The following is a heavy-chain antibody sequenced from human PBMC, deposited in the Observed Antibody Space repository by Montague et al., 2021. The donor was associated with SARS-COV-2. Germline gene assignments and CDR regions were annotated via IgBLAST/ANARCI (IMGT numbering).Heavy chain of an antibody. V-gene: IGHV3-30-3*01. CDR2: ISYDGSNK. Sequence: SLRLSCAASGFTFSSYAMHWVRQAPGKRLEWVAVISYDGSNKYYADSVKGQFTISRDNSKNTLYLQMNSLRTEDTAVYYCASELADYGDFDYWGQGTLVTVSS. CDR1: GFTFSSYA. J-gene: IGHJ4*02. D-gene: IGHD4-17*01. CDR3: ASELADYGDFDY.